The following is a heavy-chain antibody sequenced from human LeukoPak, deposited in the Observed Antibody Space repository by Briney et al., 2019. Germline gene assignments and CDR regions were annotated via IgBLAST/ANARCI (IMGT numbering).Heavy chain of an antibody. V-gene: IGHV3-23*01. CDR1: GFTFSSYA. CDR2: ISGSGGST. CDR3: AKPHCSSTSCYYFDY. D-gene: IGHD2-2*01. J-gene: IGHJ4*02. Sequence: GGSLRLSCAASGFTFSSYAMSWVRQAPGKGLEWVSAISGSGGSTYYADSVKGRFTISRDNSENTLYLQMNSLRAEDTAVYYCAKPHCSSTSCYYFDYWGQGTLVTVSS.